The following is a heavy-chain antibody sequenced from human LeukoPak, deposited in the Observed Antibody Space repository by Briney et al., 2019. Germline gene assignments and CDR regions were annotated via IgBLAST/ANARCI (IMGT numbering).Heavy chain of an antibody. D-gene: IGHD3-10*01. CDR2: ISGSGGST. V-gene: IGHV3-23*01. J-gene: IGHJ4*02. Sequence: PGGSLRLSCAASGFTFSSYAMSWVRQAPGKGLEWVSAISGSGGSTYYADSVKGRFTISRDNSKNTLYLQMNSLRAEDTVVYYCAKSGERITMVRGVITYFDYWGQGTLVTVSS. CDR3: AKSGERITMVRGVITYFDY. CDR1: GFTFSSYA.